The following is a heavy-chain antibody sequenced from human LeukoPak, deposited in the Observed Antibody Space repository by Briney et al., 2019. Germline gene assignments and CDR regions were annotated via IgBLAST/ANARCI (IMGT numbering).Heavy chain of an antibody. CDR1: GFTFSSYS. CDR3: ARDEGDLPLDY. J-gene: IGHJ4*02. D-gene: IGHD1-26*01. Sequence: GGSLRLSCAASGFTFSSYSMNWVRQAPGKGLEWVSYISSSSSTIYYADSVKGRFTISRDNAKNSLYLQMNSLRAEDTAVYYCARDEGDLPLDYWGQGTLVTVSS. CDR2: ISSSSSTI. V-gene: IGHV3-48*04.